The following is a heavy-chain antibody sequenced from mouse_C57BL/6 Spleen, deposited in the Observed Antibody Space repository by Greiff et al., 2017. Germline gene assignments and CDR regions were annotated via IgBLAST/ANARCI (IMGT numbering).Heavy chain of an antibody. CDR3: ARCNSVPYFGV. CDR2: IYPGSGNT. V-gene: IGHV1-76*01. J-gene: IGHJ1*03. Sequence: QVQLQQPGAELVRPGASVKLSCKASGYTFTDYYINWVKQRPGQGLEWIARIYPGSGNTYYNEKFKGKATLTAEKSSSPAYMQLSSLTSEDSAVYFCARCNSVPYFGVWGTGTTVTVSS. CDR1: GYTFTDYY.